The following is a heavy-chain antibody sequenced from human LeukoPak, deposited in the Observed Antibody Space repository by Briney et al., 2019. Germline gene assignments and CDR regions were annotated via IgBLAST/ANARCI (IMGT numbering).Heavy chain of an antibody. D-gene: IGHD6-6*01. J-gene: IGHJ6*03. V-gene: IGHV4-39*07. CDR3: ARVSGQLGYYYYMDV. CDR1: GGSISSSSYY. CDR2: IYYSGST. Sequence: SETLSLTCTVSGGSISSSSYYWGWIRQPPGKGLEWIGSIYYSGSTYYNPSLKSRVTISVDTSKNQFSLKLSSVTAADTAVYYCARVSGQLGYYYYMDVWGKGTTVTVSS.